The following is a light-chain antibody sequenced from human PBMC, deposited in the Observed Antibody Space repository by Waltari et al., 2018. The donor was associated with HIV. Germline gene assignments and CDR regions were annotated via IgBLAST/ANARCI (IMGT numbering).Light chain of an antibody. CDR1: QNVITN. V-gene: IGKV3-15*01. Sequence: EIVMTQSPATLSVSPGGRVTLSCRASQNVITNLAWYQQKPGQAPSLLIYGAATRASGIPARFTGGGSWSDFTLTINSLQSEDCGLYFCQQYNGLPRTFGQGTKV. J-gene: IGKJ1*01. CDR2: GAA. CDR3: QQYNGLPRT.